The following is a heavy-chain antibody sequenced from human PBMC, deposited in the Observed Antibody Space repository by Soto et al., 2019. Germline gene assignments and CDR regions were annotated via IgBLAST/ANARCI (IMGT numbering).Heavy chain of an antibody. CDR1: GFTFSNAW. Sequence: GGSLRLSCAASGFTFSNAWMNWVRQAPGKGLEWVGRIKSKTDGGTTDYAAPVKGRFTISRDDSKNTLYLQMNSLKTEDTAVYYCTTSVLWFGEVPPDPNFDYWGQGTLVTVSS. V-gene: IGHV3-15*07. J-gene: IGHJ4*02. D-gene: IGHD3-10*01. CDR2: IKSKTDGGTT. CDR3: TTSVLWFGEVPPDPNFDY.